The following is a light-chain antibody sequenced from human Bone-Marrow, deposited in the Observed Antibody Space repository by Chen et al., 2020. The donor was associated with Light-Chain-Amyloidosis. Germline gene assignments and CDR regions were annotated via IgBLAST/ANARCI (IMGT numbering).Light chain of an antibody. CDR1: QTISSNY. CDR3: QQYGTSPLT. V-gene: IGKV3-20*01. CDR2: GSS. Sequence: EIVLTQSPGTLSLSPGEGANLSCRASQTISSNYLTWYQQKFGQAPSLLIYGSSSRATGIPDRFTGSGSGTDFTLTINRLEPEDFAMYYCQQYGTSPLTFGGWTKVEIK. J-gene: IGKJ4*01.